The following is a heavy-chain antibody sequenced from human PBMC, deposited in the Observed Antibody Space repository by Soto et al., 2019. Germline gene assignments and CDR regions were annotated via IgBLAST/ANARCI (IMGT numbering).Heavy chain of an antibody. CDR2: IDYRGNT. CDR3: ARSMNGHKNHHWGFDS. Sequence: SETLSLTYTVSGGSINDLAYYWVWIQQTPVKGLEWIGEIDYRGNTNYIPSLRSRVSMSVDTSKNQFSLRLNAVTAADTAVYYCARSMNGHKNHHWGFDSWGQGTRVTVSS. CDR1: GGSINDLAYY. V-gene: IGHV4-39*07. D-gene: IGHD7-27*01. J-gene: IGHJ4*02.